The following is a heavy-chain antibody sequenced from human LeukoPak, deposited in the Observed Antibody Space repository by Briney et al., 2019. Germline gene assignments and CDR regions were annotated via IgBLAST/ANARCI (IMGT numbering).Heavy chain of an antibody. V-gene: IGHV3-21*01. J-gene: IGHJ4*02. CDR2: ISSGSDHL. Sequence: PGGSLRLSCAASEFMFSSFGMNWVRQAPGKGLEWVSSISSGSDHLHYSDSVKGRMTVSRDNAKKSLYLQMDSLRVEDTAVYYCARGGSASTYYFDLWGRGTPVTVSS. D-gene: IGHD2-15*01. CDR3: ARGGSASTYYFDL. CDR1: EFMFSSFG.